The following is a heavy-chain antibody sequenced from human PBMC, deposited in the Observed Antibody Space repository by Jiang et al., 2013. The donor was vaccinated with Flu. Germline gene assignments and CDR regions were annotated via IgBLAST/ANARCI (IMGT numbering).Heavy chain of an antibody. Sequence: WVSSISSSSSYIYYADSVKGRFTISRDNAKNSLYLQMNSLRAEDTAVYYCARDYSWGLDAIYYFDYWGQGTLVTVSS. J-gene: IGHJ4*02. V-gene: IGHV3-21*01. D-gene: IGHD3-16*01. CDR2: ISSSSSYI. CDR3: ARDYSWGLDAIYYFDY.